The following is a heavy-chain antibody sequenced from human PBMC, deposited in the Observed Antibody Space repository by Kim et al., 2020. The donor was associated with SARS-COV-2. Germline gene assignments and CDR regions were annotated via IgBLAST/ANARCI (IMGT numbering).Heavy chain of an antibody. Sequence: GESLKISCKGSGYYFTAYWITWVRQMPGKGLEWMGKIDPSDSETIYSPSFQGHVTFSVDKSITTAYLQWSSLQATDTAMYFCARHAAWAVAGASPTLDVWGLGTTVTVSS. CDR1: GYYFTAYW. CDR3: ARHAAWAVAGASPTLDV. D-gene: IGHD6-13*01. CDR2: IDPSDSET. J-gene: IGHJ6*02. V-gene: IGHV5-10-1*01.